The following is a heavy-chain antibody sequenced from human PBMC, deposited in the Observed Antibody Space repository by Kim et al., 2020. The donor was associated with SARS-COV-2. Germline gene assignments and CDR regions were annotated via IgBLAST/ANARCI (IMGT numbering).Heavy chain of an antibody. J-gene: IGHJ4*02. Sequence: DKTYVDSAKSRLTITRDDTKKSLYQQMNSLRAEDTAVYYCATGVDTDTDYWGQGTLVTVSS. D-gene: IGHD5-18*01. CDR3: ATGVDTDTDY. CDR2: DK. V-gene: IGHV3-7*01.